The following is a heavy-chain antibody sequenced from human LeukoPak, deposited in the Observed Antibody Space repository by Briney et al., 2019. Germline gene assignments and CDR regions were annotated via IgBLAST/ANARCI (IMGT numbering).Heavy chain of an antibody. CDR1: GYTFIGYY. CDR2: INPNSGGT. Sequence: ASVKVSCKASGYTFIGYYIHWVRQAPGQGLEWMGWINPNSGGTNYAQRFQGRVTMTRDTSINTVYMELSRLRSDDTAVYYCAKTPPVSPYYFDYWGQGTLVTVSS. J-gene: IGHJ4*02. D-gene: IGHD3-16*01. CDR3: AKTPPVSPYYFDY. V-gene: IGHV1-2*02.